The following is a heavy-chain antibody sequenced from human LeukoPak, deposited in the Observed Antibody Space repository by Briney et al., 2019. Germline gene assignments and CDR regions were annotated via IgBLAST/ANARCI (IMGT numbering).Heavy chain of an antibody. CDR2: ISYDGSNK. CDR3: ARSHPPYAYHCGH. Sequence: GGSLRLSCAASGFTFSSYAMHWVRQAPGKGLEWVAVISYDGSNKYYADSVKGRFTISRDNSKNTLYLQMNSLRAEDTAVYYCARSHPPYAYHCGHWSQGTLVTVSS. J-gene: IGHJ1*01. CDR1: GFTFSSYA. D-gene: IGHD2-2*01. V-gene: IGHV3-30-3*01.